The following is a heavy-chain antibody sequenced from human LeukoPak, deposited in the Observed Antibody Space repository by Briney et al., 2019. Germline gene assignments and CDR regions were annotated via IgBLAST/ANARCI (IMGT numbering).Heavy chain of an antibody. CDR1: GGSFSGYY. V-gene: IGHV4-34*01. CDR2: LNHSGST. J-gene: IGHJ6*02. D-gene: IGHD2-2*01. Sequence: SETLSLTCAVYGGSFSGYYWSWIRQPPGKGLEWIGELNHSGSTNYNPSLKSRVTISVDTSKNQFSLKLSSVTAADTAVYYCARVRSRYCSSTSCTQAHMDVWGQGTTVTVSS. CDR3: ARVRSRYCSSTSCTQAHMDV.